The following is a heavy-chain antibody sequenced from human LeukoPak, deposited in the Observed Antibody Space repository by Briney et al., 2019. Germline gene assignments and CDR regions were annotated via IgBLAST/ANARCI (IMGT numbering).Heavy chain of an antibody. Sequence: ASVKVSCKASGYTFTGYYMHWVRQAPGQGLEWMGWINPNSRGTNYAQKFQGRVTMTRDTSISTAYMELSRLRSDDTAVYYCARGSPAVAAQKGDYWGQGTLVTVSS. V-gene: IGHV1-2*02. CDR3: ARGSPAVAAQKGDY. CDR2: INPNSRGT. D-gene: IGHD6-19*01. CDR1: GYTFTGYY. J-gene: IGHJ4*02.